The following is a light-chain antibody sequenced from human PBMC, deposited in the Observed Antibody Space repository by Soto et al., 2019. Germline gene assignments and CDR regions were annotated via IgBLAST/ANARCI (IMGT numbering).Light chain of an antibody. V-gene: IGKV1-5*03. Sequence: DIQMTQSASTLSASVGDRVTITCRASQSINGWLAWYQQKPGQAPNLLIYMASTLESGVPSRFSGSGSGTDFTLSISSLQAEDFAPYYCQQSYSIPLTFGGGTKVDI. CDR3: QQSYSIPLT. CDR2: MAS. CDR1: QSINGW. J-gene: IGKJ4*01.